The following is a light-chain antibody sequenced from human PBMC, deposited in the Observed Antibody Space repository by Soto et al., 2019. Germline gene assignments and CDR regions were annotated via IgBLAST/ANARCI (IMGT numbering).Light chain of an antibody. CDR2: DVS. V-gene: IGLV2-14*01. CDR3: SSYTSSSTRV. Sequence: QSLLTQPASVSGSPGQSITISCTGTSSDVGGYNYVSWYQQHPGKAPKLMIYDVSNRPSGVSNRFSGSKSGNTASLTISGLQAEDEADYYCSSYTSSSTRVFGTGTKLT. CDR1: SSDVGGYNY. J-gene: IGLJ1*01.